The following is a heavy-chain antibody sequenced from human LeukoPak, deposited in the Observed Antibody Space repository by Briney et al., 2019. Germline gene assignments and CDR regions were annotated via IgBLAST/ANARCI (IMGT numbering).Heavy chain of an antibody. CDR2: ISGRSDSS. V-gene: IGHV3-48*04. CDR3: ARMPWTTVTTYPVVALDY. D-gene: IGHD4-17*01. J-gene: IGHJ4*02. CDR1: GFTFSSYA. Sequence: GGSLRLSCAASGFTFSSYAMTWVRQAPGKGPEWVSIISGRSDSSLYADSVRGRFTISRDNAKNSLYLQMNSLRAEDTAVYYCARMPWTTVTTYPVVALDYWGQGTLVTVSS.